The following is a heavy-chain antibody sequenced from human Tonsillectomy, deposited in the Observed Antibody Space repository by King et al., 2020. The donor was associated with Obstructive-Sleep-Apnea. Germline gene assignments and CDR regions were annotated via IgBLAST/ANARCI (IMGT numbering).Heavy chain of an antibody. Sequence: QLVQSGAEVKKPGASVNVSCKASGYTFTSYYMHLVRQAPGQGREWVGIINPSGGSTSYAQKFQGRVTMTRDTSTSTVYMELSSLRSEDTAVYYCARDRPPAPATDDPWWFDPWGQGTLVTVSS. CDR3: ARDRPPAPATDDPWWFDP. CDR1: GYTFTSYY. CDR2: INPSGGST. J-gene: IGHJ5*02. D-gene: IGHD1-1*01. V-gene: IGHV1-46*01.